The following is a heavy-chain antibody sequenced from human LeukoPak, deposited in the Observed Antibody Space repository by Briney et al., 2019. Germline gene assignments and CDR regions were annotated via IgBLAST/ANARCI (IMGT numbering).Heavy chain of an antibody. CDR1: GFTFSSYS. J-gene: IGHJ4*02. CDR2: ISSSSSYI. CDR3: ASMAGYCSSTSCSTDYYFDY. D-gene: IGHD2-2*01. V-gene: IGHV3-21*01. Sequence: GGSLRLSCAASGFTFSSYSMNWVRQAPGKGLEWVSSISSSSSYIYYADSVKGRFTISRDNAKNSLYLQMNSLRAEDTAVYYCASMAGYCSSTSCSTDYYFDYWGQGTLVTVSS.